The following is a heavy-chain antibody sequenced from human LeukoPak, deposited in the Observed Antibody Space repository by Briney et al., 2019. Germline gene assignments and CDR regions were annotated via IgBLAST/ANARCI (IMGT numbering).Heavy chain of an antibody. CDR3: VKLRTGSSWLTYYYYGMDV. CDR2: ISSNGGST. J-gene: IGHJ6*02. CDR1: GFTFSSYA. V-gene: IGHV3-64D*06. Sequence: GGSLRLSCSASGFTFSSYAMHWVRQAPGKGLEYVSAISSNGGSTYYADSVKGRFTISRDNSKNTLYLQMSSLRAEDTAVYYCVKLRTGSSWLTYYYYGMDVWGQGTTVTVSS. D-gene: IGHD6-13*01.